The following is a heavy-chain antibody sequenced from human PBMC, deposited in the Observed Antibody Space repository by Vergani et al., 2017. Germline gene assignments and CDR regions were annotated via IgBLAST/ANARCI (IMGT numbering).Heavy chain of an antibody. CDR2: FYPGDSDT. J-gene: IGHJ4*02. V-gene: IGHV5-51*03. CDR3: ARLYGRDSSGSKYFDY. CDR1: EYIFTNYW. D-gene: IGHD3-22*01. Sequence: EVQLVQSGTEVKKPGESLKISCKTSEYIFTNYWIGWVRQMPGRGLEWLGMFYPGDSDTRYSPSFQGQVTISADKSISTAYLHWTSLKASDTAVYYCARLYGRDSSGSKYFDYWGQGTLVTVSS.